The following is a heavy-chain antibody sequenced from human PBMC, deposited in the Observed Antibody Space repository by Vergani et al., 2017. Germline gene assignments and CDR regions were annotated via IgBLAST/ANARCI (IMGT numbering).Heavy chain of an antibody. CDR2: IYPGDSDT. D-gene: IGHD3-10*02. J-gene: IGHJ4*02. V-gene: IGHV5-51*01. Sequence: EVQLVQSGAEVKKPGESLKISCKGSGYSFTSYWIGWVRQMPGKGLEWMGIIYPGDSDTRYSPSFQCQVTISADKSISTAYLQWSSLKASDTAIYYCARHVRGGDGACLHFDHWGQGTQVTVSS. CDR1: GYSFTSYW. CDR3: ARHVRGGDGACLHFDH.